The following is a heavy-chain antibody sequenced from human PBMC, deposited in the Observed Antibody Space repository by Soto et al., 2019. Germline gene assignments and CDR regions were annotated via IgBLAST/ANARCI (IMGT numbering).Heavy chain of an antibody. Sequence: GGSLRLSCAASGLTVSSNYMSWVRQAPGKGLEWVSVIYSGGSTYYADSVKGRFTISRDNSKNTLYLQMNSLRAEDTAVYYCARDFLRGSYSYYGMDVWGQGTTVTVSS. CDR2: IYSGGST. CDR3: ARDFLRGSYSYYGMDV. CDR1: GLTVSSNY. J-gene: IGHJ6*02. V-gene: IGHV3-53*01. D-gene: IGHD1-26*01.